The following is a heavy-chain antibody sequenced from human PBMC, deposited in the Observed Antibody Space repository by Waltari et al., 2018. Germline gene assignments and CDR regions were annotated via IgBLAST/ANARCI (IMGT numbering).Heavy chain of an antibody. CDR1: GYTFTDYY. Sequence: QVQLVHSGAEVKKPGASVKVSCKTSGYTFTDYYIHWVRQAPGQGLEWMAWLNPKSGGTDYAQKFQGRVTLTRDTSIDTAYMDLRGLRSDDTAVFYCARDRLRAMDYWGQGTLVTVSS. D-gene: IGHD6-6*01. V-gene: IGHV1-2*02. CDR2: LNPKSGGT. CDR3: ARDRLRAMDY. J-gene: IGHJ4*02.